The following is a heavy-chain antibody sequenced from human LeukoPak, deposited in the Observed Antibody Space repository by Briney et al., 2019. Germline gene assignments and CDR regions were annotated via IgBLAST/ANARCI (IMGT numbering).Heavy chain of an antibody. D-gene: IGHD2-2*01. CDR3: ARVVPAAKGDAFDI. CDR1: GGSISRGDYY. V-gene: IGHV4-30-4*01. Sequence: SETLSLTCTVSGGSISRGDYYWSWIRQPPGKGLEWIGYTYYSGSTYYNPSLTSRVTISVDTSKNQFSLKLSSVTAADTAVYYCARVVPAAKGDAFDIWGQGTMVTDSS. J-gene: IGHJ3*02. CDR2: TYYSGST.